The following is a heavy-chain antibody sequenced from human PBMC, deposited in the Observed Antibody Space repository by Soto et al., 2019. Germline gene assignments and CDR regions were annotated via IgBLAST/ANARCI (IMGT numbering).Heavy chain of an antibody. V-gene: IGHV1-3*01. CDR2: INAGNGNT. Sequence: GASVKVSCKASGYTFTSYAMHWVRQAPGQRLEWMGWINAGNGNTKYSQKFQGRVTITRDTSASTAYMELSSLRSEDTAVYYCARAYCSGGSCPPPSAEYFQHWGQGTLVTVSS. J-gene: IGHJ1*01. CDR3: ARAYCSGGSCPPPSAEYFQH. CDR1: GYTFTSYA. D-gene: IGHD2-15*01.